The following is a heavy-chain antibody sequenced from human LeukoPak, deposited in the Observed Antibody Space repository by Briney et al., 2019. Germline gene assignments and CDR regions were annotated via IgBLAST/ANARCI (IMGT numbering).Heavy chain of an antibody. CDR3: ARSRRDIVVVVAARSWFDP. D-gene: IGHD2-15*01. CDR1: GGSFSGYY. V-gene: IGHV4-34*01. J-gene: IGHJ5*02. Sequence: PSETLSLTCAAYGGSFSGYYWSWIRQPPGKGLEWIGEINHSGSTNYNPSLKSRVTISVDTSKNQFSLKLSSVTAADTAVYYCARSRRDIVVVVAARSWFDPWGQGTLVTVSS. CDR2: INHSGST.